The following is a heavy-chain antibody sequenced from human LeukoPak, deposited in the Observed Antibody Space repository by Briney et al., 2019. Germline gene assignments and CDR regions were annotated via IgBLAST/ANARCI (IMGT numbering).Heavy chain of an antibody. J-gene: IGHJ4*02. D-gene: IGHD6-19*01. CDR3: ASSKRAAVAGSYDY. V-gene: IGHV3-20*04. CDR1: GFTFDDYG. CDR2: INWNGGST. Sequence: GGSLRLSCAASGFTFDDYGMSLVRQAPGKGLEWVSGINWNGGSTGYADSVKGRFTISRDNAKNSLYLQMNSLRAEDTALYYCASSKRAAVAGSYDYWGQGTLVTVSS.